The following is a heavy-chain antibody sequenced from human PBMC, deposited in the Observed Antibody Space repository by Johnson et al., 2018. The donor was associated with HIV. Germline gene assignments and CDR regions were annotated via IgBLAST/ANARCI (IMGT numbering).Heavy chain of an antibody. CDR1: GFTFSSYA. J-gene: IGHJ3*02. V-gene: IGHV3-30*14. Sequence: QVLLVESGGGVVQPGRSLRLSCAASGFTFSSYAMHWVRQAPGKGLEWVAVMSYDGSDKYYADSVKGRFTISTDTSKNTLYLQMNALRAEDTAVYYCASSNVVGYSNYPDAFDIWGQGTMVTVSS. D-gene: IGHD6-13*01. CDR2: MSYDGSDK. CDR3: ASSNVVGYSNYPDAFDI.